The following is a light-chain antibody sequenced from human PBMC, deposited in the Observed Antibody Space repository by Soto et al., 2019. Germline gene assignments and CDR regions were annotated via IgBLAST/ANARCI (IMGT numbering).Light chain of an antibody. J-gene: IGLJ2*01. V-gene: IGLV2-11*01. Sequence: QSVLTQPRSVSGSPGQSVTISCTGTSSDVGGYNYVSWYQQHPGKAPKLMIYDVSKRPSGVPDRFSGSKSGNTASLTISGLQAEDEADYYCCSYAGSARVFVGGTKLTVL. CDR2: DVS. CDR3: CSYAGSARV. CDR1: SSDVGGYNY.